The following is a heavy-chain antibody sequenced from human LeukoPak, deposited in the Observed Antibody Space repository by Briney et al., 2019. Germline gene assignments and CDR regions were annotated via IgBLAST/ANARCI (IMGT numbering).Heavy chain of an antibody. CDR1: GYTFTSYG. J-gene: IGHJ4*02. D-gene: IGHD3-10*01. Sequence: GASVKVSCKASGYTFTSYGISWVRQAPGQGLEWMGWINPNGGGPKYAPKFQGRVTMTRDTSTSTVYMELSSLRSEDTAVYYCARAGRGVSIPFYWGQGTLVTVSS. V-gene: IGHV1-18*01. CDR3: ARAGRGVSIPFY. CDR2: INPNGGGP.